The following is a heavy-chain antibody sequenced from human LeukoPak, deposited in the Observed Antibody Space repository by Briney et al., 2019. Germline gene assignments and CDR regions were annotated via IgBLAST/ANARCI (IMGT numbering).Heavy chain of an antibody. D-gene: IGHD6-13*01. CDR1: GGSISSDY. CDR3: ARETSSSWYQYYFDY. V-gene: IGHV4-59*01. J-gene: IGHJ4*02. CDR2: IYYSGGT. Sequence: SETLSLTCTVSGGSISSDYWSWIRQPPGKGLEWIGYIYYSGGTNYNPSLKSRVTISVDTSKNQFSLKLNSLTAADTAVYYCARETSSSWYQYYFDYWGQGTLVTVSS.